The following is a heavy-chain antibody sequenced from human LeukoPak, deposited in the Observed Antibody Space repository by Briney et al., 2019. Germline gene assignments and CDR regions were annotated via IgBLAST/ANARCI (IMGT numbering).Heavy chain of an antibody. CDR3: ARNPLDTYYYMDV. D-gene: IGHD5-18*01. J-gene: IGHJ6*03. V-gene: IGHV3-48*01. CDR2: ISSSSSTI. CDR1: GFTFSSYS. Sequence: GGSLRLSCAASGFTFSSYSMNWVRQAPGKGLEWVSYISSSSSTIYYADSVKGRFTISRDNAKNSLYLQMNGLRAEDTAVYYCARNPLDTYYYMDVWGKGTTVTVSS.